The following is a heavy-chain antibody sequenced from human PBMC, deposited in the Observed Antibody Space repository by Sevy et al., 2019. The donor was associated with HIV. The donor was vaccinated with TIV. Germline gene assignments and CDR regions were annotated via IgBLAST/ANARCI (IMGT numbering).Heavy chain of an antibody. D-gene: IGHD3-3*01. J-gene: IGHJ4*02. CDR2: ISYDGSNK. CDR3: ARAPFGFLEWLGYYFDY. Sequence: GGSLRLSCAASGFTFSSYAMHWVRQAPGKGLEWVAVISYDGSNKYYADSVKGRFTISRYNSKNTLYLQMNSLRAEDTAVYYCARAPFGFLEWLGYYFDYWGQGTLVTVSS. V-gene: IGHV3-30*04. CDR1: GFTFSSYA.